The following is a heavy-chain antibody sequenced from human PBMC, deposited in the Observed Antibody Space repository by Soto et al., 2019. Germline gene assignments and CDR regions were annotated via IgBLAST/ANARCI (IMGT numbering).Heavy chain of an antibody. CDR2: IYQSRSN. Sequence: SETLDLLSAFSGTPISSSNWWRWVRPPPGTGIDCVGEIYQSRSNNYNPSLKSRVTISVDNSKTQFSLKLSSVTAADTAVYYCARGGGYFDWSDYGMDVWCHGTTVTV. J-gene: IGHJ6*02. V-gene: IGHV4-4*02. CDR1: GTPISSSNW. CDR3: ARGGGYFDWSDYGMDV. D-gene: IGHD3-9*01.